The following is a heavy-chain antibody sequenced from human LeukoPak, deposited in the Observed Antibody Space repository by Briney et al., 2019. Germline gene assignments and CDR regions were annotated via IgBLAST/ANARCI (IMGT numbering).Heavy chain of an antibody. J-gene: IGHJ4*02. V-gene: IGHV4-39*07. D-gene: IGHD2-15*01. Sequence: SETLPLTCTVSGGSISSSSYYWGWIRQPPGKGLEWIGSIYYSGSTYYNPSLKSRVTISVDTSKNQFSLKLSSVTAADTAVYYCARGDCSGGSCYSDYWGQGTLVTVSS. CDR1: GGSISSSSYY. CDR2: IYYSGST. CDR3: ARGDCSGGSCYSDY.